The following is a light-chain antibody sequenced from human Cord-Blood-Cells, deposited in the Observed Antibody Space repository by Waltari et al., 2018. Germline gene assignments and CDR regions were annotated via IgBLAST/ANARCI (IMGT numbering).Light chain of an antibody. CDR3: CSYAGSSTWV. CDR2: EGS. Sequence: QSALTQPARVSGSPGQSIPIPCIRPSCDVGSYNLVLWYQQPPGKAPKPVIYEGSNRPSGVSNRFSGSKSGNTASLTISGLQAEDEADYYCCSYAGSSTWVFGGGTKLTVL. J-gene: IGLJ3*02. CDR1: SCDVGSYNL. V-gene: IGLV2-23*01.